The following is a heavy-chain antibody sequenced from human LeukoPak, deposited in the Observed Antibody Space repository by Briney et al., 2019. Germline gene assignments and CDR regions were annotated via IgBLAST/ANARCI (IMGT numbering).Heavy chain of an antibody. CDR2: IYSGGST. J-gene: IGHJ4*02. CDR1: GFTVSSNY. V-gene: IGHV3-66*01. D-gene: IGHD3-16*01. Sequence: VLPGGSLILSCAASGFTVSSNYMTWVRQAPGKGLEWVSVIYSGGSTYYADSVKGRLTISRDNSKNTLYLQMNNVGAEDTAVYYCARFVGGSRGGYYFDYWGQGTLVIVSS. CDR3: ARFVGGSRGGYYFDY.